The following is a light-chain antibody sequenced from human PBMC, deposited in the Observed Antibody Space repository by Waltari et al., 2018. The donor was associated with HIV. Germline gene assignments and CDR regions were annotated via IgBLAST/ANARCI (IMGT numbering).Light chain of an antibody. Sequence: EIVMTQSPATLSVFPGESATLSCRASQSISSNLAWYQHKPGQAPRPLIYGASTRATGIPASFTGSGSGTDFTLTISSLQSEDFAVYYCQQYADWPPLTFGGGTKVEIK. V-gene: IGKV3-15*01. CDR2: GAS. CDR1: QSISSN. CDR3: QQYADWPPLT. J-gene: IGKJ4*01.